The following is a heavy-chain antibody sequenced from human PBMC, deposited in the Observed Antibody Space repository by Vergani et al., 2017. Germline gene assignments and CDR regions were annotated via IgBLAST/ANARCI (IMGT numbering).Heavy chain of an antibody. Sequence: QVQVVQSGAEVKKSGASVKVSCKTSGYTFSNYYMHWVRQAPGQGLEWMGIINPRVGHSNYAQKLQGRVTLTRDTSTSTVYMELSSLRSEDTAIYYCARGDYGSLTGYRYWGQGTLVTVPA. CDR3: ARGDYGSLTGYRY. V-gene: IGHV1-46*01. CDR1: GYTFSNYY. J-gene: IGHJ4*02. D-gene: IGHD3-9*01. CDR2: INPRVGHS.